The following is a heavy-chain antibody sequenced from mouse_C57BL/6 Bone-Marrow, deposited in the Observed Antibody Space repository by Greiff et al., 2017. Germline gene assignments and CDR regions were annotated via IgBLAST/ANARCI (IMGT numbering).Heavy chain of an antibody. V-gene: IGHV1-81*01. CDR2: IYPRSGNT. J-gene: IGHJ3*01. CDR1: GYTFTSYG. D-gene: IGHD3-1*01. Sequence: QVQLQQSGAELARPGASVKLSCKASGYTFTSYGISWVKQRTGQGLEWIGEIYPRSGNTYYNEKFKGKATLTADKSSSTAYMELRSLTSEDAAVYFCARYRATWFAYWGQGTLVTVSA. CDR3: ARYRATWFAY.